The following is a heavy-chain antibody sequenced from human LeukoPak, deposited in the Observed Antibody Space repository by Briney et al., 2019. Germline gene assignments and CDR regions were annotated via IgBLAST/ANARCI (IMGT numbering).Heavy chain of an antibody. Sequence: GGSLRLSCAASGFTFSSYWMSWVRQAPGKGLEWVANIKQDGSEKYYVDSVKGRFTISRDNAKNSLYLQMNSLRAEDTAVYYCARTSYDFWSGRNWFDPWGQGTLVTVSS. CDR1: GFTFSSYW. D-gene: IGHD3-3*01. CDR2: IKQDGSEK. CDR3: ARTSYDFWSGRNWFDP. J-gene: IGHJ5*02. V-gene: IGHV3-7*01.